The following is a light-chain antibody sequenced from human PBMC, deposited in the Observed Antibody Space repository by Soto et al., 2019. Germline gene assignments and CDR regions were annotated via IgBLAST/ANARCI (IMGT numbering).Light chain of an antibody. Sequence: VVLTQSPATLSLSPGDRATLSCRASQSISKFLAWYQHIPGQAPRLLIYDASNRAAGIPVKFTGSGFGTDFTLTISSLEPGDSAVYYCQHRSTWWTFGQGTKVEI. CDR2: DAS. CDR1: QSISKF. J-gene: IGKJ1*01. V-gene: IGKV3-11*01. CDR3: QHRSTWWT.